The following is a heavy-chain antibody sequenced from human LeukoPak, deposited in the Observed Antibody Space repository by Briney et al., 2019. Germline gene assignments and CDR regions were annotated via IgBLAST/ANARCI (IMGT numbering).Heavy chain of an antibody. CDR3: ATRKLGNDY. CDR1: GGSVSNYY. D-gene: IGHD7-27*01. Sequence: SETLSLTCTLSGGSVSNYYWSWIRQSPGKGLEWIGYIYYTETSYNPSLKSRVTISADTSKNQFSLKLYSVTAADTAVYYCATRKLGNDYWGQGTLVTVSS. CDR2: IYYTET. V-gene: IGHV4-59*02. J-gene: IGHJ4*02.